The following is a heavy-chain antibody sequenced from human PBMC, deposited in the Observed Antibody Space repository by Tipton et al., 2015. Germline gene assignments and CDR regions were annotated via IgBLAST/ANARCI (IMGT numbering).Heavy chain of an antibody. CDR2: VYSSGST. CDR3: ARGRALAIPIPDEKYFDL. Sequence: TLSLTCNVTGGSINRYYWSWIRQPPGKGLEWIGYVYSSGSTNYSPSLKSRVTLSLDTSKNQISLHLKSVTAADTAVYYCARGRALAIPIPDEKYFDLWGQGTLVTVSS. CDR1: GGSINRYY. V-gene: IGHV4-59*03. D-gene: IGHD2-21*01. J-gene: IGHJ4*01.